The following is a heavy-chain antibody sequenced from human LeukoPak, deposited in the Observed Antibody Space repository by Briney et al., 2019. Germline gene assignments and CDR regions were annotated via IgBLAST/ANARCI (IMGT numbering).Heavy chain of an antibody. CDR2: ISGSGGST. J-gene: IGHJ4*02. CDR3: AKGMQQLDY. D-gene: IGHD6-13*01. Sequence: PGGSLRLSCAASGFTFSSYAMSWVRQAPGKGLEWVSAISGSGGSTYYADSVKGRFTISRDISQNTLYVQMNSLRAEDTAVYYCAKGMQQLDYWGQGTLVTVSS. CDR1: GFTFSSYA. V-gene: IGHV3-23*01.